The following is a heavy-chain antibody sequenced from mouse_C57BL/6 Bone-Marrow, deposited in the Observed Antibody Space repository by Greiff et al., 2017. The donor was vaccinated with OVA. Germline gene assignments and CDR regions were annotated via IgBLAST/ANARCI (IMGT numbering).Heavy chain of an antibody. CDR1: GYTFTSYT. J-gene: IGHJ4*01. D-gene: IGHD2-5*01. CDR3: ARSRVYSNSAMDY. V-gene: IGHV1-4*01. Sequence: QVQLKQSGAELARPGASVKMSCKASGYTFTSYTMHWVKQRPGQGLEWIGYINPSSGYTKYNQKFKDKATLTADKSSSTAYMQLSSLTSEDSAVYYCARSRVYSNSAMDYWGQGTSVTVSS. CDR2: INPSSGYT.